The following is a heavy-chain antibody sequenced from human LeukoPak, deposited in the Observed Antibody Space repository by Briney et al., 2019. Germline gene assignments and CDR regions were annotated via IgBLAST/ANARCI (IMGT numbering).Heavy chain of an antibody. D-gene: IGHD3-16*01. CDR1: GFTFSDYQ. V-gene: IGHV3-48*03. CDR3: ARDRRRWGVFFDY. CDR2: ISTGGTIV. Sequence: PGGSLRLSCEASGFTFSDYQMNWVRQAPGKGLEWVSYISTGGTIVYYADSVKGRFTISRGNAENSLFLQMNSLRAEDTAVYYCARDRRRWGVFFDYWGQGTLVTVSS. J-gene: IGHJ4*02.